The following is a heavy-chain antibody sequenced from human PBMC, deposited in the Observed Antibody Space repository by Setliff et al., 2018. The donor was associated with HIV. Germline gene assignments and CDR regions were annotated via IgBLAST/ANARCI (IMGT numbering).Heavy chain of an antibody. CDR2: ISAYNGNT. CDR3: AREPDYGIRDAFDI. V-gene: IGHV1-18*01. CDR1: GYTFTSYA. D-gene: IGHD4-17*01. Sequence: ASVKVSCKTSGYTFTSYAISWVRQAPGQGLEWMGWISAYNGNTNYAQKLQGRVTMTTDTSTSTAYMELRSLRSEDTAVYYCAREPDYGIRDAFDIWGQGTMVTVSS. J-gene: IGHJ3*02.